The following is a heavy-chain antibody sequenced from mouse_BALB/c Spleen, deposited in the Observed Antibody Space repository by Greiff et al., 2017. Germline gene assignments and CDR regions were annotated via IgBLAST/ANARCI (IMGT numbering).Heavy chain of an antibody. CDR2: ISSGSSTI. Sequence: EVNVVESGGGLVQPGGSRKLSCAASGFTFSSFGMHWVRQAPEKGLEWVAYISSGSSTIYYADTVKGRFTISRDNPKNTLFLQMTSLRSEDTAMYYCARWHYGSSYFDYWGQGTTLTVSA. CDR3: ARWHYGSSYFDY. J-gene: IGHJ2*01. CDR1: GFTFSSFG. D-gene: IGHD1-1*01. V-gene: IGHV5-17*02.